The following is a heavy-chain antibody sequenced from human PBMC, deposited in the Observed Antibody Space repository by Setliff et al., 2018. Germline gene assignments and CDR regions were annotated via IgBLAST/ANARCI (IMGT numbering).Heavy chain of an antibody. CDR1: GFTFGDYA. V-gene: IGHV3-49*04. CDR2: IRSKAYNEAI. J-gene: IGHJ4*02. CDR3: ARVGTGSLLDY. Sequence: GGSLRLSCLGSGFTFGDYAVSWVRQAPGKGLEWVGFIRSKAYNEAIEYAASVRGRFTISRDDSKNVAYLQISSLKAEDTALYYCARVGTGSLLDYWGQGTLVTVSS. D-gene: IGHD1-1*01.